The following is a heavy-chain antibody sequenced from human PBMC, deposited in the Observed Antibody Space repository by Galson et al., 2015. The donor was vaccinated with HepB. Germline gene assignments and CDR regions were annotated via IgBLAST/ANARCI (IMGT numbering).Heavy chain of an antibody. V-gene: IGHV3-7*03. CDR2: IKDDGSEK. CDR3: ARAVGYYYGLWYFDY. D-gene: IGHD5-18*01. J-gene: IGHJ4*02. CDR1: GFTFSSYS. Sequence: SLRLSCAASGFTFSSYSMNWVRQAPGKGLEWVANIKDDGSEKYYVDSVKGRFTISRDNAKSSLYLQMKSLRAEDTAMYYCARAVGYYYGLWYFDYWGQGTLVTVSS.